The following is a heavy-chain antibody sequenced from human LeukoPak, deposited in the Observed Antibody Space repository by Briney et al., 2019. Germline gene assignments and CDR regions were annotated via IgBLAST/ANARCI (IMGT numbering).Heavy chain of an antibody. CDR3: ARGPDHYGMDV. Sequence: KFQGRVTITRDTSASTAYMELSSLRSEDTAVYYCARGPDHYGMDVWGQGTTVTVSS. J-gene: IGHJ6*02. V-gene: IGHV1-3*01.